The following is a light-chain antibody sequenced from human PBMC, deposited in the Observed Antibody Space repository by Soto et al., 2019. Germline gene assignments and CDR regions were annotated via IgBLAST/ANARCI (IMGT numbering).Light chain of an antibody. CDR1: QTIRNY. J-gene: IGKJ2*01. Sequence: DIQMTLSPSLLSASVGARVTITCRSNQTIRNYLNWYQQKPGKAPNLLIHDASSLQNGVPSRFSGRGFGTDFTLTINDLQVADFATYYCQHSYNTPRAFGQGTKIEI. CDR2: DAS. V-gene: IGKV1-39*01. CDR3: QHSYNTPRA.